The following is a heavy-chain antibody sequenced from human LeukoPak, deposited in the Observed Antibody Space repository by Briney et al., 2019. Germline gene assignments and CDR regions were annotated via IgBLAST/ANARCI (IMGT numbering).Heavy chain of an antibody. CDR2: INAYNGKT. Sequence: GASVEVSCKASGYTFINFAINWGRQAPGQRPEWMGWINAYNGKTKYSQKFQDRVTITRDTSASTAYLELTSLTSEDTAVYYCARGPRAAADDYWGQGSLVTVSS. V-gene: IGHV1-3*01. CDR3: ARGPRAAADDY. CDR1: GYTFINFA. D-gene: IGHD6-13*01. J-gene: IGHJ4*02.